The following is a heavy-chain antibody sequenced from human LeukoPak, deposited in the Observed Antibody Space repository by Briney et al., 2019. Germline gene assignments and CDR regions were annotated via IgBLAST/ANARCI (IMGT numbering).Heavy chain of an antibody. Sequence: SVNVSCKTPEGTFNNYAITWVRQAPGQGLEWMGVFIPIFGTANYAQKFQGRVTITADESTSTAYMELSSLRSEDTAVYYCARQIYGDYQDYYYYMDVWGKGTTVTISS. J-gene: IGHJ6*03. D-gene: IGHD4-17*01. CDR2: FIPIFGTA. V-gene: IGHV1-69*01. CDR3: ARQIYGDYQDYYYYMDV. CDR1: EGTFNNYA.